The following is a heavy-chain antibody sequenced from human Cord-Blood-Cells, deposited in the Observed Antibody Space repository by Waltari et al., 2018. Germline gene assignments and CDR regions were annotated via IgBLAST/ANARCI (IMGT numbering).Heavy chain of an antibody. Sequence: QVQLVQSGAEVKKPGSPVKVSCKASGVTFSSYAIRWVRQGPGQGLEWMGGIIPIFGTENYAQKFQGRVTITAAESTSTAYMELGSLRSEDTAVYYCARGKKREPPDYWGQGTLVTVSS. CDR3: ARGKKREPPDY. CDR2: IIPIFGTE. V-gene: IGHV1-69*01. J-gene: IGHJ4*02. CDR1: GVTFSSYA. D-gene: IGHD1-26*01.